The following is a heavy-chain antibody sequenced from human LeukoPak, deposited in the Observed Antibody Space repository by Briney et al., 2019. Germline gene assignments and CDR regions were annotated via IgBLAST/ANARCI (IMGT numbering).Heavy chain of an antibody. V-gene: IGHV6-1*01. CDR1: GDSVSSNSAA. CDR2: TYYRSKWYD. Sequence: SQTLSLTCAISGDSVSSNSAAWSWIRQSPSRGLEWLGRTYYRSKWYDDYAVSVKSRITINPDTSKNQFSLQLNSVTPEVTAVYYCARSSGWDFDYWGQGTLVTVSS. D-gene: IGHD6-19*01. CDR3: ARSSGWDFDY. J-gene: IGHJ4*02.